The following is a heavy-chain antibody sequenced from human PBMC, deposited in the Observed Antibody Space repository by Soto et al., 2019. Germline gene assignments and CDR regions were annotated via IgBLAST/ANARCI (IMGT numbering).Heavy chain of an antibody. D-gene: IGHD3-22*01. J-gene: IGHJ6*02. CDR3: ASANYYYDSRGYYGYYYYGMDV. V-gene: IGHV1-46*01. CDR1: GCTFTSYY. CDR2: INPSGGST. Sequence: ASVKVSCKASGCTFTSYYMHWVRQAPGQGLEWMGIINPSGGSTSYAQKFQGRVTMTRDTSTSTVYMELSSLRSEDTAVYYCASANYYYDSRGYYGYYYYGMDVWGQGTTVTVSS.